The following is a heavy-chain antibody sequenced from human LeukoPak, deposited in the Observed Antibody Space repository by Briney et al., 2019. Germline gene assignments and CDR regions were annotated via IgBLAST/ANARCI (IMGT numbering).Heavy chain of an antibody. D-gene: IGHD5-18*01. CDR2: FDPEDGET. CDR1: GYTLTELS. J-gene: IGHJ6*02. Sequence: GASVRVSCKVSGYTLTELSMHWVRQAPGKGLEWMGGFDPEDGETIYAQKFQGRVTMTEDTSTDTAYMELSSLRSEDTAVYYCATGGSGDSYGYPFYYYGMDVWGQGTTVTVSS. CDR3: ATGGSGDSYGYPFYYYGMDV. V-gene: IGHV1-24*01.